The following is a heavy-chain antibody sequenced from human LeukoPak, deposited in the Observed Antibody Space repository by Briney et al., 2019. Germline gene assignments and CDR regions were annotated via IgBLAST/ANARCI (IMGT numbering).Heavy chain of an antibody. Sequence: PGGSLRLSCAASGFTFSSYWMHRVRQAPGKGLVWVSRINSDGSSTSYADSVKGRFTISRDNAKNTLYLQMNSLRAEDTAVYYCARGPTYYYDSSGYSSDFDYWGQGTLVTVSS. CDR1: GFTFSSYW. CDR3: ARGPTYYYDSSGYSSDFDY. J-gene: IGHJ4*02. CDR2: INSDGSST. V-gene: IGHV3-74*01. D-gene: IGHD3-22*01.